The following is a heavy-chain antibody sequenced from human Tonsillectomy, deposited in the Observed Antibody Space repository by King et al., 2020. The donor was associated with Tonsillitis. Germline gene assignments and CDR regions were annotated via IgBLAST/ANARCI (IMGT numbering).Heavy chain of an antibody. V-gene: IGHV4-61*08. J-gene: IGHJ4*02. CDR2: IYHGGSA. CDR1: GASVTSGGYY. D-gene: IGHD4-23*01. CDR3: ARGVAYGHNSEDF. Sequence: QLQESGPGLVRPSETLSLTCTVSGASVTSGGYYWSWIRQPPGKGLEWIGCIYHGGSADYNPALESRVTMSVDTSQHPFSLKLSPVTAADTAVYYCARGVAYGHNSEDFWGQGTLVTVSS.